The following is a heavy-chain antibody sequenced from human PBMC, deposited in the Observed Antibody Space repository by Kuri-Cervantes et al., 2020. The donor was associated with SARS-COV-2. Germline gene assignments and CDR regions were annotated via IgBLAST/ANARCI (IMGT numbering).Heavy chain of an antibody. CDR2: IFSNDEK. D-gene: IGHD6-13*01. CDR1: GFSHSNARMG. V-gene: IGHV2-26*01. Sequence: SGPTMVQPTESLTLTCIVSGFSHSNARMGVSWIRQPPGKALEWLAHIFSNDEKSYSTSLKSRLTISKDTSKSQVVLTMTNMDPVDTATYYCARIGSSWYLHSPWFDPWGQGTLVTVSS. J-gene: IGHJ5*02. CDR3: ARIGSSWYLHSPWFDP.